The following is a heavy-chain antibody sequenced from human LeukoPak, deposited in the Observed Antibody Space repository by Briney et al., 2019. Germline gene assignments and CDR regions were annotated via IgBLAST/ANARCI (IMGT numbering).Heavy chain of an antibody. Sequence: GASVKVSCKASGYTFTSYDINWVRQATGQGLEWMGYMNPNSGDIGYAQKFQDRVTMTWNTSINTAYMELSSLRSGDTAVYYCARGDSDYGGTDFWGQGTLVTVSS. D-gene: IGHD4-23*01. V-gene: IGHV1-8*01. CDR1: GYTFTSYD. CDR2: MNPNSGDI. J-gene: IGHJ4*02. CDR3: ARGDSDYGGTDF.